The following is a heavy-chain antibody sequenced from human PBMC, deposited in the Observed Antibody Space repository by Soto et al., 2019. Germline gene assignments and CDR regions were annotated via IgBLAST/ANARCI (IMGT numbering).Heavy chain of an antibody. CDR2: ISYDGSNK. D-gene: IGHD4-4*01. CDR1: GFTFSSYT. Sequence: QVQLVESGGGVVQPGRSLRLSCAASGFTFSSYTMHRVRQAPGKGLEWEAVISYDGSNKYYTDSVKGRFTISRDNSKNTLYLQMNSLRAEDTAVYYCARPLWRDDYNWGYFDLWGRGTLVTVSS. J-gene: IGHJ2*01. CDR3: ARPLWRDDYNWGYFDL. V-gene: IGHV3-30-3*01.